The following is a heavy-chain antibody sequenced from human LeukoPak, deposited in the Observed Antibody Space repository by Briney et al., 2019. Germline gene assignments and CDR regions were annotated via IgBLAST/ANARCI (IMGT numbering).Heavy chain of an antibody. V-gene: IGHV3-48*02. CDR1: GFTFSSFS. CDR2: INNSGNII. D-gene: IGHD2-21*01. Sequence: PGGSLRLSCAASGFTFSSFSMHWVREAPGTGLECVAYINNSGNIIYYADSVKGRFAISRDSAKNSVYLQMNSLRDGDMAVYYCVRGYFYYMDVWGKGTTVTVSS. CDR3: VRGYFYYMDV. J-gene: IGHJ6*03.